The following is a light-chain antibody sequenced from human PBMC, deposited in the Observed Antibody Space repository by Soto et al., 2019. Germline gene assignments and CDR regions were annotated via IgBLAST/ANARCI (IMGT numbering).Light chain of an antibody. V-gene: IGKV4-1*01. CDR3: QQYYSPPTWT. J-gene: IGKJ1*01. Sequence: DIVMTQSPDSLAVSLGERATINCKSSQSVLYSSNNKNYLAWYQQKPGQPPKLLIYWASTRESGVPDRVSGSGSGTDFTLTISSLQAEDVAVYYCQQYYSPPTWTFGQGTKVEIK. CDR1: QSVLYSSNNKNY. CDR2: WAS.